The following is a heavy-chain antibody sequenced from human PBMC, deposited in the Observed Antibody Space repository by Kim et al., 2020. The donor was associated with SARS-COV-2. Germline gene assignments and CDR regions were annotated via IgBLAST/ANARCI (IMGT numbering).Heavy chain of an antibody. V-gene: IGHV1-18*04. CDR3: ARVSPDYYDSSGPPVAEYFQH. Sequence: ASVKVSCKASGYTFTSYGISWVRQAPGQGLEWMGWISAYNGNTNYAQKLQGRVTMTTDTSTSTAYMELRSLRSDDTAVYYCARVSPDYYDSSGPPVAEYFQHWGQGTLVTVSS. CDR2: ISAYNGNT. CDR1: GYTFTSYG. J-gene: IGHJ1*01. D-gene: IGHD3-22*01.